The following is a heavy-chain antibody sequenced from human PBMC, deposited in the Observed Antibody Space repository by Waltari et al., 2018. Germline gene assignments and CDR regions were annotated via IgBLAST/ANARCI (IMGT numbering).Heavy chain of an antibody. CDR2: IYHSGST. V-gene: IGHV4-38-2*01. CDR1: GYSISSGYY. J-gene: IGHJ3*02. D-gene: IGHD6-13*01. CDR3: ARHTIAAAAHDAFDI. Sequence: QVQLQESGPGLVKPSETLSLTCAVSGYSISSGYYWGWIRQPPGKGLEWIGSIYHSGSTYYNPALKSRVTISVDTSKNQFSLKLSSVTAADTAVYYCARHTIAAAAHDAFDIWGQGTMVTVSS.